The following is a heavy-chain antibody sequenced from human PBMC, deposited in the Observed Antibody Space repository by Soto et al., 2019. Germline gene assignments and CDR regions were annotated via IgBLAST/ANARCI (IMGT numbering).Heavy chain of an antibody. CDR2: IYWDDDK. D-gene: IGHD2-21*02. V-gene: IGHV2-5*02. Sequence: QITLKESGPPLVKPTQTLTLTCTFSGFSLSTSGVGVGWIRQPPGKALEWLALIYWDDDKRYSPSLKSRLTITKDTSKNQVVLTMTNMDPVDTATYYCAHGDGGDCGGDCYHNWFDPWGQGTLVTVSS. CDR3: AHGDGGDCGGDCYHNWFDP. J-gene: IGHJ5*02. CDR1: GFSLSTSGVG.